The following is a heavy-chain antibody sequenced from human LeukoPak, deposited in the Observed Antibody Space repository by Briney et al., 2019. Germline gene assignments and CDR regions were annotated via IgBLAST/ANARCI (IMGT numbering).Heavy chain of an antibody. J-gene: IGHJ4*02. V-gene: IGHV4-39*01. CDR2: IYYSGST. CDR3: ARRNYGDYVGFDY. Sequence: SETLSLTCTVSGASISSTTYYWGWIRQPPRKGLEWIASIYYSGSTSYNPSLNSRVTISVDTSKNQFSLNLRSVTAADTAVYFCARRNYGDYVGFDYWGQGTLVTVSS. D-gene: IGHD4-17*01. CDR1: GASISSTTYY.